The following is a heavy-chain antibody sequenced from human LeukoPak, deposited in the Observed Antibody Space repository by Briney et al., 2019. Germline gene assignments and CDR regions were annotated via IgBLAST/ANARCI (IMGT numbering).Heavy chain of an antibody. CDR3: ARSAAGASYDC. CDR1: GFTFSSYS. V-gene: IGHV3-21*06. J-gene: IGHJ4*02. D-gene: IGHD2-21*02. Sequence: PGGSLRLSCAASGFTFSSYSMSWVRQAPGKGLEWVSSISSSSASIFYADSVKGRFTLSRDNAENSLYLQMNSLRAEDTAVYFCARSAAGASYDCWGQGTLVTVSS. CDR2: ISSSSASI.